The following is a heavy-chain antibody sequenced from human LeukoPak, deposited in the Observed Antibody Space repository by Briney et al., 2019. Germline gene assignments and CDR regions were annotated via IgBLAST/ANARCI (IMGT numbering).Heavy chain of an antibody. Sequence: GASVKVSCKASGYTFTSYYMHWVRQAPGQGLEWMGIINPSGGSTSYAQKFQGRVTMTRDTSTSAAYMELSRLRSDDTAVYYCARADTYYYDSSGYYGPFYVNWGQGTLVTVSS. CDR3: ARADTYYYDSSGYYGPFYVN. CDR2: INPSGGST. V-gene: IGHV1-46*01. D-gene: IGHD3-22*01. J-gene: IGHJ4*02. CDR1: GYTFTSYY.